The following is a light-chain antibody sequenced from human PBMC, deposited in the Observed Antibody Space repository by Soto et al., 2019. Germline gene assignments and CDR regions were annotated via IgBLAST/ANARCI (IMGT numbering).Light chain of an antibody. V-gene: IGKV3-20*01. CDR2: AAY. CDR3: QQYGNAPWT. Sequence: ETVLTQSPVTLCLSPGERATLSCRASQTVSNSYVAWYQHRPGQAPRVLIHAAYRRDTGIPDRLSGSGYGTEFTLTISRLDPEDSAVYYCQQYGNAPWTFGQGTKVDIK. CDR1: QTVSNSY. J-gene: IGKJ1*01.